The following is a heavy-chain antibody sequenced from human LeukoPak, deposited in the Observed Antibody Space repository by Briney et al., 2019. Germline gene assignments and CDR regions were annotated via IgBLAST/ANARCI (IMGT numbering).Heavy chain of an antibody. CDR1: GGSISSSSYY. D-gene: IGHD5-24*01. J-gene: IGHJ4*02. CDR3: ARGVATTVSGIDY. CDR2: IYYSGST. V-gene: IGHV4-39*07. Sequence: SETLSLTCTVSGGSISSSSYYWGWIRQPPGKGLEWIGSIYYSGSTYYNPSLKSRVTTSVDTSKNQFSLKLSSVTAADTAVYYCARGVATTVSGIDYWGQGTLVTVSS.